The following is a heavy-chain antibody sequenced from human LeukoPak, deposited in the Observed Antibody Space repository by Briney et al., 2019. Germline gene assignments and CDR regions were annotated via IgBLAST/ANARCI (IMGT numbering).Heavy chain of an antibody. J-gene: IGHJ4*02. CDR1: GGSISSSSYY. Sequence: ASETLSLTCTVSGGSISSSSYYWGWIRQPPGKGLEWIGSIYYSGSTYYNPSLESRLTISIDMSKNQFSLKLSSVTAADTAVYYCARDRNRYGPLDYWGQGTLVTVSS. V-gene: IGHV4-30-4*08. D-gene: IGHD1-14*01. CDR2: IYYSGST. CDR3: ARDRNRYGPLDY.